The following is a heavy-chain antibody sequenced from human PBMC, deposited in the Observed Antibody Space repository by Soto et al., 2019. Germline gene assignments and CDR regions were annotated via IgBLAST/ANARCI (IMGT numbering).Heavy chain of an antibody. CDR1: GGTFSSYA. CDR2: IIPIFGTS. J-gene: IGHJ5*02. D-gene: IGHD5-12*01. Sequence: QVQLVQSGAEVKKPGSSVKVSCKASGGTFSSYAISWVRQTPGQGLEWMGGIIPIFGTSNYAQKFQGRVTITADKSTSTAYMELSSLRSEDTAVYYCASAPPIVATINTWFDPWGQGTLVTVSS. V-gene: IGHV1-69*06. CDR3: ASAPPIVATINTWFDP.